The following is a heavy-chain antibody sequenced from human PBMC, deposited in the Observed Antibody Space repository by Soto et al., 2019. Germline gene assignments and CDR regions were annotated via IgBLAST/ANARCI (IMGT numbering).Heavy chain of an antibody. CDR2: ISAYNGNT. J-gene: IGHJ5*02. CDR1: GYTFTSYG. V-gene: IGHV1-18*01. Sequence: ASVKVSCKASGYTFTSYGISWVRQAPGQGLEWMGWISAYNGNTNCAQKLQGRVTMTTDTSTSTAYMELRSLRSDDTAVYYCARVGAYYYDSSGYYQHNWFDPWGQGNLVTVSS. D-gene: IGHD3-22*01. CDR3: ARVGAYYYDSSGYYQHNWFDP.